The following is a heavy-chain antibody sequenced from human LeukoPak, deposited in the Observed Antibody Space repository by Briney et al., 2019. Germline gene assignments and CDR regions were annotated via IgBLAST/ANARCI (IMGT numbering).Heavy chain of an antibody. J-gene: IGHJ4*02. CDR3: ATIVAAAARGFFDY. Sequence: PSETLSLTCTVSGGSISSGSYYWAWIRQPPGQGLEYIGSIYYSGNTYYNPSLKSRVTMAVDTSKNQFSLKLSSVTAADTAVYYCATIVAAAARGFFDYWVQGTLVTVSS. V-gene: IGHV4-39*01. CDR2: IYYSGNT. CDR1: GGSISSGSYY. D-gene: IGHD6-13*01.